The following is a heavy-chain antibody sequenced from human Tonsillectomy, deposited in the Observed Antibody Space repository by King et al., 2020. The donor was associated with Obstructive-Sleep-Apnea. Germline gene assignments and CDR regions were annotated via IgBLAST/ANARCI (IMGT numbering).Heavy chain of an antibody. CDR2: ISGSGGST. Sequence: QLVQSGGGLVQPGGSLRLSCAASGFTFSSYAMSWVRQAPGKGLEWVSAISGSGGSTYYADSVKGRFTISRDNSKNTRYLQMNSLRAEDTAVYYGAKGMSDLKDYDFWSGPPHNWFDPWGQGTLVTVSS. CDR1: GFTFSSYA. D-gene: IGHD3-3*01. V-gene: IGHV3-23*04. J-gene: IGHJ5*02. CDR3: AKGMSDLKDYDFWSGPPHNWFDP.